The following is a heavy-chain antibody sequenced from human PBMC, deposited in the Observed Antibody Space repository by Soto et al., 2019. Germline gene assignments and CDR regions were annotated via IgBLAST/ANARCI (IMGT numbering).Heavy chain of an antibody. J-gene: IGHJ2*01. D-gene: IGHD3-9*01. CDR2: ISYDGRDK. V-gene: IGHV3-30*03. Sequence: GGSLRLSCAASGFTFSGYAMHWLRQAPGKGLEWVAFISYDGRDKFHADSVKGRFTISRDNSKNTLYLQMNSLRAEDTAVYYCAAEYYDILTGYRDWYFDLWGRGTLVTVSS. CDR1: GFTFSGYA. CDR3: AAEYYDILTGYRDWYFDL.